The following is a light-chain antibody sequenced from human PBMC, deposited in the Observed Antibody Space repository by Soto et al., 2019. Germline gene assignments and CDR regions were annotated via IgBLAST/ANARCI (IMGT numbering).Light chain of an antibody. CDR1: LSISSSY. V-gene: IGKV3-20*01. CDR2: GAS. J-gene: IGKJ1*01. CDR3: HRYSTSRT. Sequence: VMTQSPATLSVSPGDRASLSCSASLSISSSYLARYQHSPGQAPRLLIYGASGRATGIRDRFRGGGTGTELTLTSRSLQAEDFEVYHCHRYSTSRTFGQGTKVDIK.